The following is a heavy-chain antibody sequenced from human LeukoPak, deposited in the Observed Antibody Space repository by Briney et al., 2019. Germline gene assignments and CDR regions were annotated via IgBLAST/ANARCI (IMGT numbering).Heavy chain of an antibody. CDR2: IWYDGSNK. CDR1: GFTFSSYG. D-gene: IGHD3-10*01. V-gene: IGHV3-33*01. CDR3: ARLSDARGGRY. Sequence: GGSLRLSCAASGFTFSSYGMHWVRQAPGKGLEWVAVIWYDGSNKYYADSVKGRFTISRDNSKNTLYLQMNSLRAEDTAVYYCARLSDARGGRYWGQGTLVTVSS. J-gene: IGHJ4*02.